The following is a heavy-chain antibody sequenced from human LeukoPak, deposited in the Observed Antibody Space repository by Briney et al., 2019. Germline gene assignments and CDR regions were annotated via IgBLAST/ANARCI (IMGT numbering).Heavy chain of an antibody. CDR1: GFTFDDYA. D-gene: IGHD3-22*01. CDR3: AKGSPYYYDSSGQFDY. Sequence: GGSLRLSCAASGFTFDDYAMHWVRQAPGEGLEWVSGISWNRGSIVYADSVKGRFTISRDNAKNSLYLQMNSLRAEDMALYYCAKGSPYYYDSSGQFDYWGQGTLVTVSP. J-gene: IGHJ4*02. CDR2: ISWNRGSI. V-gene: IGHV3-9*03.